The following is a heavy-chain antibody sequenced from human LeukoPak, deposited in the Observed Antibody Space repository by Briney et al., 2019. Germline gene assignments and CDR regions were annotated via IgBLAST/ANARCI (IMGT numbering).Heavy chain of an antibody. CDR2: ISYDGSNK. V-gene: IGHV3-30-3*01. D-gene: IGHD3-22*01. J-gene: IGHJ3*02. CDR3: AREEYYYDNDAFDI. Sequence: GRSLRLSCAASGFTFSSYAMRWVRQAPGKGLEWVAVISYDGSNKYYADSVKGRFTISRDNSKNTLYLQMNSLRAEDTAVYYCAREEYYYDNDAFDIWGQGTMVTVSS. CDR1: GFTFSSYA.